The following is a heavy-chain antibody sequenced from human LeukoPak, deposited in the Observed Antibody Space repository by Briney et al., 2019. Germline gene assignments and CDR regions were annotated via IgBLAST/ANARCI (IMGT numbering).Heavy chain of an antibody. CDR2: LSGSGQSP. V-gene: IGHV3-23*01. CDR3: AKVIDYGALDACDI. Sequence: PGGSLRLSCAASGFSFHTYAMTWVRQAPGKGLEWVSSLSGSGQSPNYANSVLGRFSISRDNAQQRLFLQMNNLRVDDTGTYYCAKVIDYGALDACDIWGQGTVVTVPS. D-gene: IGHD4-17*01. J-gene: IGHJ3*02. CDR1: GFSFHTYA.